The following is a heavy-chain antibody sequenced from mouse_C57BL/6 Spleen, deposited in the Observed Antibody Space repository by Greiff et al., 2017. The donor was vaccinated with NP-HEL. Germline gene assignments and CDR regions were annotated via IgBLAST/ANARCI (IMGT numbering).Heavy chain of an antibody. CDR1: GYSITSGYY. D-gene: IGHD1-1*01. CDR3: AREGDYYGSSPYWYFDV. CDR2: ISYDGSN. Sequence: EVQLVESGPGLVKPSQSLSLTCSVTGYSITSGYYWNWIRQFPGNKLEWMGYISYDGSNNYNPSLKNRISITRDTSKNQFFLKLNSVTTEDTATYYCAREGDYYGSSPYWYFDVWGTGTTVTVSS. J-gene: IGHJ1*03. V-gene: IGHV3-6*01.